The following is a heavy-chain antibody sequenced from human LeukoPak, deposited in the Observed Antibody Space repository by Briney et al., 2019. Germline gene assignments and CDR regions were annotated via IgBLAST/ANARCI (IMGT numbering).Heavy chain of an antibody. D-gene: IGHD3-22*01. CDR2: FSGSGGHA. J-gene: IGHJ3*01. CDR3: AKGRRTFIVVVIDAFDV. V-gene: IGHV3-23*01. CDR1: GFTVSSNY. Sequence: GGSLRLSCAASGFTVSSNYMSWVRQAPGKGLEWVSAFSGSGGHAYHADAVEGRFSISRDTSKNTLYLQMNSLRAEDTAVYYCAKGRRTFIVVVIDAFDVWGQGTMVTVSS.